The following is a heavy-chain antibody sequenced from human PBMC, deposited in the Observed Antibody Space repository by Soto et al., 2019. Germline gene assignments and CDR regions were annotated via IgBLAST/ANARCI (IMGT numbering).Heavy chain of an antibody. J-gene: IGHJ4*02. V-gene: IGHV3-23*01. CDR1: GFAFSQYG. Sequence: VGSLRLSCTASGFAFSQYGMSWVRQAPGKGLEWVSSIRSFDYRTNYADSVKGRFTISRDNSKSTLSLQMNSLRAEDTAVYYCAKDVESGWYEAFDYWGPGTLVTVSS. CDR2: IRSFDYRT. D-gene: IGHD6-19*01. CDR3: AKDVESGWYEAFDY.